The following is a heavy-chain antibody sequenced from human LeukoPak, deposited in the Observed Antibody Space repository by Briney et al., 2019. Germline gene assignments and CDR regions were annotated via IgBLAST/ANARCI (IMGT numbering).Heavy chain of an antibody. J-gene: IGHJ4*02. CDR1: GFTFDDYA. V-gene: IGHV3-9*01. CDR3: ARKRGERSRIAAAGTMGD. D-gene: IGHD6-13*01. Sequence: GGSLRLSCAASGFTFDDYAMHWVRQAPGKGLEWISGISGNSGSIGYADSVKGRFTISGDNAKNSLYLQMNSLRAEDTAVYYCARKRGERSRIAAAGTMGDWGQGTLVTVSS. CDR2: ISGNSGSI.